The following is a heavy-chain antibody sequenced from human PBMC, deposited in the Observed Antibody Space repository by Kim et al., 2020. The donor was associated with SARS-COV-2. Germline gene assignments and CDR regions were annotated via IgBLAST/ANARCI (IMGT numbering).Heavy chain of an antibody. Sequence: YAQKFQGRVTMTRDTSTSTVYMELSSLGSEDTAVYYCARDLSGYYYYGMDVWGQGTTVTVSS. CDR3: ARDLSGYYYYGMDV. D-gene: IGHD1-26*01. V-gene: IGHV1-46*01. J-gene: IGHJ6*02.